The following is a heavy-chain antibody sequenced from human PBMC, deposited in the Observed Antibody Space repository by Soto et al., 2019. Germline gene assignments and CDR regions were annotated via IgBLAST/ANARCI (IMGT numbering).Heavy chain of an antibody. D-gene: IGHD6-6*01. Sequence: ASVKVSCKASGYTFTGYYMYWVRQAPGQGLEWMGWINPNSGGTNYAQKFQGWVTMTRDTSISTAYMELSRLRSDDTAVYYCASGGSSIAARRSYYYGMDVWGQGTTVTVSS. CDR2: INPNSGGT. J-gene: IGHJ6*02. CDR3: ASGGSSIAARRSYYYGMDV. CDR1: GYTFTGYY. V-gene: IGHV1-2*04.